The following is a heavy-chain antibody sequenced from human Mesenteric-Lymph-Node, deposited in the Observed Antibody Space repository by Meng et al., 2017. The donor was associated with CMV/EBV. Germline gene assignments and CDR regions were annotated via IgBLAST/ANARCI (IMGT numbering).Heavy chain of an antibody. D-gene: IGHD3-3*01. V-gene: IGHV3-48*04. CDR3: ARGGRGYDFWSGYFEDGMDV. CDR2: ISSSSSTI. CDR1: GFTFSSYS. J-gene: IGHJ6*02. Sequence: GESLKISCAASGFTFSSYSMNWVRQAPGKGLEWVSYISSSSSTIYYADSVKGRFTISRDNAKNSLYLQMNSLRAEDTAVYYCARGGRGYDFWSGYFEDGMDVWGQGTTVTVSS.